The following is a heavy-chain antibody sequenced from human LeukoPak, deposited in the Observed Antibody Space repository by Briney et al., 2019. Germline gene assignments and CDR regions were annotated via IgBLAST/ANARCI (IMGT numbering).Heavy chain of an antibody. Sequence: PGGSYRVSCATSGCALSAYAMDLVRQTPMKGLEWVSYISYNSDTTHYADSVKGRFTISRDNAKNSLYLQMNSLRAEDTAVYYCTRSGDGAFDNWGPGTMVTVSS. CDR2: ISYNSDTT. D-gene: IGHD3-10*01. J-gene: IGHJ3*02. CDR1: GCALSAYA. V-gene: IGHV3-48*04. CDR3: TRSGDGAFDN.